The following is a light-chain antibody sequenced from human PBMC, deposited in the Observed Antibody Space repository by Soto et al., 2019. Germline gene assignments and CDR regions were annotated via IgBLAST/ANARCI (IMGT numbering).Light chain of an antibody. Sequence: DIQMTQSPASLSASLGDRVTLSCRASQSIRAFLTWYQQTPGQAPKLLIYGASSLQSGFPSRFSGSGSETDFTLTINTLQPEDFGTYYCQQSYSNPRTFGQGTKVDIK. CDR2: GAS. J-gene: IGKJ1*01. CDR1: QSIRAF. CDR3: QQSYSNPRT. V-gene: IGKV1-39*01.